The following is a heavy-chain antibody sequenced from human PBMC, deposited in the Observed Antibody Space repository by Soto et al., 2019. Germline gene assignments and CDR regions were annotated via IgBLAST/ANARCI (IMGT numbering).Heavy chain of an antibody. CDR1: GYSFTSYW. D-gene: IGHD3-10*01. CDR2: IYPGDSDT. Sequence: EVQLVQSGAEVKKPGESLKISCKGSGYSFTSYWIGWVRQMPGKGLEWMGIIYPGDSDTRYSPSFQGQVTISADKSISTAYLQWSSLKASDTAMYYCARPSPFYGSGSYYHWGFDAFDIWGQGTMVTVSS. CDR3: ARPSPFYGSGSYYHWGFDAFDI. J-gene: IGHJ3*02. V-gene: IGHV5-51*03.